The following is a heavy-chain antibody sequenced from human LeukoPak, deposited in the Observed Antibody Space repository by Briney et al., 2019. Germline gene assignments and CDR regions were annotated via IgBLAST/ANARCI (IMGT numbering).Heavy chain of an antibody. V-gene: IGHV3-23*01. Sequence: GGSLRLSCAASVFTFIIYAMSGGRQAPGERGGCVSAIIGSGGSTYYADSVKGRFTISRDNSKNTLYLQMNSLRADDTAVYYCAKGWGPPSIAEAGTGFDYWGQGTLVTVSS. CDR1: VFTFIIYA. J-gene: IGHJ4*02. CDR2: IIGSGGST. D-gene: IGHD6-19*01. CDR3: AKGWGPPSIAEAGTGFDY.